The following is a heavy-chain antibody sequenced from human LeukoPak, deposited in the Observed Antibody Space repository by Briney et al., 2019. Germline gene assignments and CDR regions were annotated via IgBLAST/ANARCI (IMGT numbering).Heavy chain of an antibody. CDR3: AKDATNYYDSSGYYFDY. V-gene: IGHV3-30*18. J-gene: IGHJ4*02. CDR2: ISYDGSNK. D-gene: IGHD3-22*01. Sequence: GGSLRLSCAASGFTFSSYGMHWVRQAPGKGLEWVAAISYDGSNKYYADSVKGRFTISRDNSKNTLYLQMYSLRAEDTAVYYCAKDATNYYDSSGYYFDYWGQGTLVTVSS. CDR1: GFTFSSYG.